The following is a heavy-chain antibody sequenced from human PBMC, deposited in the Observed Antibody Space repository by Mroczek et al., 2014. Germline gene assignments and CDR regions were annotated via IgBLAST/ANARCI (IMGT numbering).Heavy chain of an antibody. CDR2: INHSGTT. Sequence: QVQLQQWGAGLLKPSETLSLTCAVYGGSFSGYYWTWIRQPPGKGLEWIGEINHSGTTNYNPSLESRVTMSIDTSKDQFSLKLSSVTAADTAVYYCARAVKSALVTTTLWNYWGQGTLVTVSS. CDR3: ARAVKSALVTTTLWNY. D-gene: IGHD3-22*01. CDR1: GGSFSGYY. V-gene: IGHV4-34*01. J-gene: IGHJ4*02.